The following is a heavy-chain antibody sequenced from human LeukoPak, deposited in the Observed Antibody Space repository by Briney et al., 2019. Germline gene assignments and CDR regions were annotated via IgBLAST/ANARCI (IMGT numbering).Heavy chain of an antibody. J-gene: IGHJ5*02. Sequence: ASVTVSCKASGSTFTDYYMQWVRQAPGQGLEWMVWINPNSGGTNYAQNFQGRVTITRDTSISTAYMELNSLTSEDTAVYYCARDHSGSQHWFDPWGQGTLVTVSS. V-gene: IGHV1-2*02. CDR2: INPNSGGT. CDR1: GSTFTDYY. CDR3: ARDHSGSQHWFDP. D-gene: IGHD1-26*01.